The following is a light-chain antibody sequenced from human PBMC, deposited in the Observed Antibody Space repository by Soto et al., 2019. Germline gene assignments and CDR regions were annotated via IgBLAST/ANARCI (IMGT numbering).Light chain of an antibody. J-gene: IGKJ4*01. CDR2: DAS. CDR3: QQHSNWQIT. Sequence: EIVLTQSPVTLSLSPGERATLSCRASQSVSSYLVWYQQKPGQAPRLLIYDASNRATGIPARFSGSGSVTDFPLTISSLEPEDFAVYYCQQHSNWQITFGGGTKVEIK. V-gene: IGKV3-11*01. CDR1: QSVSSY.